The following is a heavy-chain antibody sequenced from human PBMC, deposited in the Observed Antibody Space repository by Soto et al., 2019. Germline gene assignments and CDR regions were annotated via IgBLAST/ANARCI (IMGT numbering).Heavy chain of an antibody. V-gene: IGHV1-18*01. D-gene: IGHD6-13*01. CDR1: GYTFTSYG. J-gene: IGHJ5*02. Sequence: ASVKVSCKASGYTFTSYGISWVRQAPGQGLEWMGWISAYNGNTNYAQKLQGRVTMTTDTSTSTAYMELRSLRSDDTAVYYCARDSVLYSSSWYRLDPWGQGTLVTVSS. CDR2: ISAYNGNT. CDR3: ARDSVLYSSSWYRLDP.